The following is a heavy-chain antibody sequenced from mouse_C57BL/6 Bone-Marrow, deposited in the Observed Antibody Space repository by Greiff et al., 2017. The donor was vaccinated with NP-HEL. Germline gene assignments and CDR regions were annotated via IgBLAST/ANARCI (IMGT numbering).Heavy chain of an antibody. Sequence: DVMLVESGGDLVKPGGSLKLSCAASGFTFSSYGMSWVRQTPDKRLEWVATISSGGSYTYYPDSVKGRFTISRDNAKNTLYLQMSSLKSEDTAMYYCARPIYYGNLAWFAYWGQGTLVTVSA. CDR1: GFTFSSYG. V-gene: IGHV5-6*02. CDR2: ISSGGSYT. CDR3: ARPIYYGNLAWFAY. J-gene: IGHJ3*01. D-gene: IGHD2-1*01.